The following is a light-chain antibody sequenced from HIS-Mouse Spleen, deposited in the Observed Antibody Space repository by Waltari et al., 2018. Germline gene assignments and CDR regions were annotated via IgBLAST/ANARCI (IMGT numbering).Light chain of an antibody. J-gene: IGLJ2*01. Sequence: QSALTQPRSVSASPGQSVPISCTGTSSYVGGYNYVSWYQQPPGKAPKLMIYDVSRRPSGVPDRFSDSKSGNTASLTIAGLQAEDEADYDCCSYAGSYTLVFGGGTKLTVL. CDR1: SSYVGGYNY. V-gene: IGLV2-11*01. CDR3: CSYAGSYTLV. CDR2: DVS.